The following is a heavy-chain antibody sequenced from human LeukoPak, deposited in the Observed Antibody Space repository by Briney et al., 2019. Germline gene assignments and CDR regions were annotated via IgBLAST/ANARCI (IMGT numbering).Heavy chain of an antibody. J-gene: IGHJ3*02. CDR3: ARNYYDSSGYYIETGIFAAFDI. D-gene: IGHD3-22*01. Sequence: ASVKVSCKASGYTFTSYYTHWVRQAPGQGLEWMGIINPSGGSTSYAQKFQGRVTMTRDMSTSTAYMELSSLRSEDTAVYYCARNYYDSSGYYIETGIFAAFDIWGQGTMVTVSS. CDR1: GYTFTSYY. CDR2: INPSGGST. V-gene: IGHV1-46*01.